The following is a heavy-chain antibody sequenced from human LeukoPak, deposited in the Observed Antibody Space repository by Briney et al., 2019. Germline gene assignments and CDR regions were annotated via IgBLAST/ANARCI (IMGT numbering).Heavy chain of an antibody. Sequence: GASVKVSCKASGGTFSSYAISWVRQAPGQGLEWMGRIIPILGIANYAQKFQGRVTITADKSTSTAYMELSSLRSEDTAVYYCARGLGESYWFDPWGQGTLVTVSS. CDR2: IIPILGIA. CDR3: ARGLGESYWFDP. V-gene: IGHV1-69*04. CDR1: GGTFSSYA. J-gene: IGHJ5*02. D-gene: IGHD3-10*01.